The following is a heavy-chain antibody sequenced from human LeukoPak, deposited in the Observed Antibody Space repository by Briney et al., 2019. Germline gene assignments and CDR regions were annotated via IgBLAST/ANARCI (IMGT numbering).Heavy chain of an antibody. Sequence: GGSLRLSCAASGFTFSDYYMSWIRHAPGMGLEWVSCISSSGSTIYYADSVKGRFTISRDNAKNSLYLQMNSLRDEDTAVYYCARLFGSGTYLFDYWGQGTLVTVSS. CDR3: ARLFGSGTYLFDY. CDR1: GFTFSDYY. D-gene: IGHD3-10*01. J-gene: IGHJ4*02. CDR2: ISSSGSTI. V-gene: IGHV3-11*01.